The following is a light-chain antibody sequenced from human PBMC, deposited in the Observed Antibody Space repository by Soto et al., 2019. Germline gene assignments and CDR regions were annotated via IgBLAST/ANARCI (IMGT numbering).Light chain of an antibody. V-gene: IGLV2-23*01. CDR2: EGS. CDR3: CSYAGSSTYV. J-gene: IGLJ1*01. Sequence: QSVLTQPASVSGSPGQSITISCTGTSSYVGTYNLVSWYQHHPGKAPKLMIYEGSKRPSGVYNRFSGSKSGNTASLTISGLQDEDEADYYCCSYAGSSTYVFGTGTKLTVL. CDR1: SSYVGTYNL.